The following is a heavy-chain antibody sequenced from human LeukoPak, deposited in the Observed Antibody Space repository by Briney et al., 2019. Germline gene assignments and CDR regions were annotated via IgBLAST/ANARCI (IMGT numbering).Heavy chain of an antibody. J-gene: IGHJ5*02. CDR1: GFTFSSYA. Sequence: PGGSLRLSCAASGFTFSSYAMSWVRQAPGKGLEWVSAISGSGGSTYYADSVKGRFTISRDNSKNTLYLQMNSLRAEDTAVYYCARGTPGYDFWSGYYKGVVWFDPWGQGTLVTVSS. D-gene: IGHD3-3*01. V-gene: IGHV3-23*01. CDR3: ARGTPGYDFWSGYYKGVVWFDP. CDR2: ISGSGGST.